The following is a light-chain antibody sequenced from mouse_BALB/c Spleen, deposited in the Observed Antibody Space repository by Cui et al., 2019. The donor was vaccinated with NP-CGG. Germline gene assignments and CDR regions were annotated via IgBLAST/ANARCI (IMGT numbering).Light chain of an antibody. V-gene: IGLV1*01. Sequence: QAVVTQESARTTSPGETVTLTCRSSTGAVTTNNYANWVQEKADHLFPGLIGGTNNRAPGVPARFSGSLIGDKAALTITGAQTEDEAIYFCALWYSNHWVFGGGTKLTVL. CDR1: TGAVTTNNY. CDR2: GTN. J-gene: IGLJ1*01. CDR3: ALWYSNHWV.